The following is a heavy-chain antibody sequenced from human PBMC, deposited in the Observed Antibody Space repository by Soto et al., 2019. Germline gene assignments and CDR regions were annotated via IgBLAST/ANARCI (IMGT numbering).Heavy chain of an antibody. CDR1: GYTFTSYG. Sequence: QVQLVQSGAEVKKPGASVKVSCKASGYTFTSYGISWVRQAPGQGLEWMGWISSYNGNTNYAQKLQGRVTMTTDTSTSTAYMELRSLRSDDTAVYYCAREPRITMVRGVSPFDYWGQGTLVTVSS. D-gene: IGHD3-10*01. J-gene: IGHJ4*02. CDR2: ISSYNGNT. CDR3: AREPRITMVRGVSPFDY. V-gene: IGHV1-18*04.